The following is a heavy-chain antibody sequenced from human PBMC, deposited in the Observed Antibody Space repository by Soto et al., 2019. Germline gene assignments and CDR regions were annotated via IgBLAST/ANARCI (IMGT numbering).Heavy chain of an antibody. Sequence: PGGSLRLSCAASGYTFDDYAMHWVRQAPGKGLEWVSGISWNSGSIGYADSVKGRFTISRDNAKNSLYLQMNSLRAEDTALYYCAKGPLGYYYYGMDVWGQGTTVTVSS. D-gene: IGHD1-26*01. CDR2: ISWNSGSI. CDR1: GYTFDDYA. V-gene: IGHV3-9*01. J-gene: IGHJ6*02. CDR3: AKGPLGYYYYGMDV.